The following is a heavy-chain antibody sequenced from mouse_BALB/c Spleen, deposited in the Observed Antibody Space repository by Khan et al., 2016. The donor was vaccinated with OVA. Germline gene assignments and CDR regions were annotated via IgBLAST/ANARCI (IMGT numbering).Heavy chain of an antibody. CDR1: GFTFSPYS. Sequence: EVELVESGGDLVKSGGSLKLSCAASGFTFSPYSMSWVRQTPDKRLEWVATISSDGDYTYYPDSVKGRFNISRDNAKTNLYLQMSSLRSEDTAIYYCATHLTGSFAYWGQGTLVTVSA. V-gene: IGHV5-6*01. CDR2: ISSDGDYT. D-gene: IGHD4-1*01. CDR3: ATHLTGSFAY. J-gene: IGHJ3*01.